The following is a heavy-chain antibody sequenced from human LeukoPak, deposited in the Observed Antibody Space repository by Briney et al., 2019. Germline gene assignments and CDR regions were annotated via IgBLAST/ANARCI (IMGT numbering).Heavy chain of an antibody. CDR1: GFTLSPSW. V-gene: IGHV3-7*02. D-gene: IGHD2-21*01. J-gene: IGHJ4*02. CDR2: IKQDGTSK. Sequence: GGSLRLSCAAPGFTLSPSWMGSVRQAPGKGLEWVANIKQDGTSKYYVVSVMGRFTIPRDNAENAVYLQMNSLRGGDTAVYYCASHGDYCFDLWGPGTRVTVSS. CDR3: ASHGDYCFDL.